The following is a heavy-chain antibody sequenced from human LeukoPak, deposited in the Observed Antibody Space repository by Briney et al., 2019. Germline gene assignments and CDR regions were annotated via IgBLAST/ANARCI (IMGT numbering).Heavy chain of an antibody. J-gene: IGHJ4*02. V-gene: IGHV3-73*01. CDR2: IRSKVNNYAT. CDR3: SGLSS. Sequence: GGSLRLSCAASRFNFSGSAIHWVRQASGKGLEWIGRIRSKVNNYATAYIESVKGRFTISRDDSKTTAYLQMNSLETDDTAIYYCSGLSSWGQGTLVTVSS. CDR1: RFNFSGSA.